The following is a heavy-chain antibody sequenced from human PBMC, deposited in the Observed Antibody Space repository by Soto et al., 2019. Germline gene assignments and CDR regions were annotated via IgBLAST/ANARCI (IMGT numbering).Heavy chain of an antibody. D-gene: IGHD2-2*01. Sequence: QVQLVQSGAEVKKPGSSVKVSCKASGGTFSSYAISWVRQAPGQGLEWMGGIIPIFGTANYAQKLQGRVTMTTDTSTSTAYMELRSLRSDDTAVYYCARESVVVPAAPDVWGQGTTVTVSS. J-gene: IGHJ6*02. CDR1: GGTFSSYA. CDR2: IIPIFGTA. CDR3: ARESVVVPAAPDV. V-gene: IGHV1-69*06.